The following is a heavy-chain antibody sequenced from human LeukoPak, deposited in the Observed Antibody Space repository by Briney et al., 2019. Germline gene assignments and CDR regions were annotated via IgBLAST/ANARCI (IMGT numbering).Heavy chain of an antibody. Sequence: PGGSLRLSCAASGFLPSDYWMSWVRQGPGEGLEWVANINQGGREKYFVDSVKGRFTISRDNAQNSLGLQMNSLRVEDTAIYYCARLVVPPGNRGWYYEHRGQGTLVTVSS. V-gene: IGHV3-7*03. CDR1: GFLPSDYW. D-gene: IGHD2-2*01. CDR2: INQGGREK. J-gene: IGHJ4*02. CDR3: ARLVVPPGNRGWYYEH.